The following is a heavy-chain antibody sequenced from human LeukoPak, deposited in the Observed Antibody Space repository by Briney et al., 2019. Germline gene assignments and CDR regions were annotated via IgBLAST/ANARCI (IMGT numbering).Heavy chain of an antibody. CDR2: ISGSGGST. CDR3: ASSRVPRPTVTPDWYFDY. Sequence: PGGSLRLSCAASGFTVSSNYMSWVRQAPGKGLEWVSAISGSGGSTYYADSVKGRFTISRDNSRNTLYLQMNSLRAEDTAVYYCASSRVPRPTVTPDWYFDYWGQGTLVTVSS. CDR1: GFTVSSNY. J-gene: IGHJ4*02. D-gene: IGHD4-17*01. V-gene: IGHV3-23*01.